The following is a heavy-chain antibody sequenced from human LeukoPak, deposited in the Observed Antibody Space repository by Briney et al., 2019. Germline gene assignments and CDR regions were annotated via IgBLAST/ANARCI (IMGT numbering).Heavy chain of an antibody. CDR1: GGSITSSSYY. V-gene: IGHV4-39*01. CDR2: VYYSGST. D-gene: IGHD4-17*01. J-gene: IGHJ5*02. Sequence: SETLSLTCTVSGGSITSSSYYWGWIRQPPGKGLEWIGSVYYSGSTYYNPSLKSRVTMSVDTSKNRFSLKLSSVTAADTAVYYCARPASTTVTTHWFDPWGQGTLVTVSS. CDR3: ARPASTTVTTHWFDP.